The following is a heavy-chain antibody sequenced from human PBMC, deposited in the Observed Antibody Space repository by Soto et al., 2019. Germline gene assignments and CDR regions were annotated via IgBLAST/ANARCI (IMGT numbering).Heavy chain of an antibody. CDR1: GFTFSSYA. D-gene: IGHD6-6*01. Sequence: GGSLRLSCAASGFTFSSYAMSWVRQAPGKGLEWVSAISGSGGSTYYADSVKGRFTISRDNSKNTLYLQMNGLRAEDTAVYYCAKHSSIAVPGSYMDVWGKGTTVTVSS. V-gene: IGHV3-23*01. CDR2: ISGSGGST. CDR3: AKHSSIAVPGSYMDV. J-gene: IGHJ6*03.